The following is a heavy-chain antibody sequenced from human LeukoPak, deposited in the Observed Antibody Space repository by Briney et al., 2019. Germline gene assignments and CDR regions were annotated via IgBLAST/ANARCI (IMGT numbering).Heavy chain of an antibody. V-gene: IGHV4-34*01. CDR2: INHSGST. Sequence: GSLRLSCAASEFTFSSYEMSWIRQPPGKGLEWIGEINHSGSTNYNPSLKSRVTISVDTSKNQFSLKLSSVTAADTAVYYCASTGPHTSPHYYYYYYMDVWGKGTTVTVSS. J-gene: IGHJ6*03. D-gene: IGHD3-10*01. CDR3: ASTGPHTSPHYYYYYYMDV. CDR1: EFTFSSYE.